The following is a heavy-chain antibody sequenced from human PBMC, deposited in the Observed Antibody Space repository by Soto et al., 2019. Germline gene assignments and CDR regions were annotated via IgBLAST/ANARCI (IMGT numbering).Heavy chain of an antibody. D-gene: IGHD3-3*01. Sequence: ASVKVSCKASGYTFTSYAMHWVRQAPGQRLEWMGWINAGNGNTKYSQKFQGRVTITRDTSASTAYTELSSLRSEDTAVYYCARVYSILRFLGWSHGYWGQGTLVTVSS. CDR3: ARVYSILRFLGWSHGY. V-gene: IGHV1-3*01. J-gene: IGHJ4*02. CDR2: INAGNGNT. CDR1: GYTFTSYA.